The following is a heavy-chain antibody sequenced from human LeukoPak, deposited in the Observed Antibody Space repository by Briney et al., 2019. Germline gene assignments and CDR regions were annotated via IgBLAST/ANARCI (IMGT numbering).Heavy chain of an antibody. J-gene: IGHJ6*03. CDR1: GFTFSSYG. CDR2: IRYDGSNK. Sequence: GGSLRLSCAASGFTFSSYGMHWVRQAPGKGLEWVAFIRYDGSNKYYADSVKGRFTISRDNSKNTLYLQMNSLRAEDTAVYYCAREGNCSGGSCYSGYYYYYMDVWGKGTTVTISS. D-gene: IGHD2-15*01. V-gene: IGHV3-30*02. CDR3: AREGNCSGGSCYSGYYYYYMDV.